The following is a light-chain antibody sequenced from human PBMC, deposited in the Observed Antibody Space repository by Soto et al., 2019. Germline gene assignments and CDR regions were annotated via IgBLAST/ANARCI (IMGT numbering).Light chain of an antibody. Sequence: DIQMPQSPSSLSASVGDRVTITCRASQSISTYLNWYQQKPGKAPKLLIYAASSLQSGVPSRFSGSGSGTDFTLTISSLQPEDFATYYCQQSYSIHRTFGQGTKLEIK. J-gene: IGKJ2*01. CDR1: QSISTY. V-gene: IGKV1-39*01. CDR3: QQSYSIHRT. CDR2: AAS.